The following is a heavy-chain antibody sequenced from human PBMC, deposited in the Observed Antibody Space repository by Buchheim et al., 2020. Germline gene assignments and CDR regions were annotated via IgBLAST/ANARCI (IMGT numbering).Heavy chain of an antibody. D-gene: IGHD5-12*01. V-gene: IGHV4-31*03. Sequence: QVQLQESGPGLVKPSQTLSLTCTVSGGSISSGGYYWSWIRQHPGKGLEWIGYIYYSGSTYYNSSLKSRVTISVDSFKNHFSLKLSAVTAADTAVYYCAREKGYDPLEPYWYFDLWGRGTL. CDR2: IYYSGST. CDR1: GGSISSGGYY. J-gene: IGHJ2*01. CDR3: AREKGYDPLEPYWYFDL.